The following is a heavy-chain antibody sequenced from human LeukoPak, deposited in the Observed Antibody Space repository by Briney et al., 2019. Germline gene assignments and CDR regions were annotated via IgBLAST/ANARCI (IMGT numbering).Heavy chain of an antibody. Sequence: ASVKVSCKASGYTFTDYYIQRMRQAPGQGLEWMGWINVNNGGTNYAQKFQGRVTMTRDTSISTAYMELSRLRSDDTAVYYCARDQGAGAFDYWGQGTLVTVSS. CDR2: INVNNGGT. J-gene: IGHJ4*02. V-gene: IGHV1-2*02. CDR3: ARDQGAGAFDY. CDR1: GYTFTDYY. D-gene: IGHD1-26*01.